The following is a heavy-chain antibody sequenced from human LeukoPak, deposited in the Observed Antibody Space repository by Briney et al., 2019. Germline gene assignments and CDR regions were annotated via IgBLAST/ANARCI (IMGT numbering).Heavy chain of an antibody. J-gene: IGHJ4*02. CDR2: INHSGST. Sequence: PSQTLSLTCTVSGGSISSGGYYWSWIRQPPGKGLEWIGEINHSGSTNYNPSLKSRVTISVDTSKNQFSLKLSSVTAADTAVYYCARSKSSSWYNYWGQGTLVTVSS. V-gene: IGHV4-30-4*08. CDR1: GGSISSGGYY. D-gene: IGHD6-13*01. CDR3: ARSKSSSWYNY.